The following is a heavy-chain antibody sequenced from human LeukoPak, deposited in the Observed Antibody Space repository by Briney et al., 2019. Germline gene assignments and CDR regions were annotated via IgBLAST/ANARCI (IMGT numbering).Heavy chain of an antibody. D-gene: IGHD3-16*01. J-gene: IGHJ4*02. CDR3: ARHIYDEIDY. Sequence: ASVKLSCKASGGTFSSYAISWVRQAPGQGLEWMGRVNPNSGDTNYAQKFQGRVTMTRDTSISTAYMELSRLKSDDTAVYYCARHIYDEIDYWGQGTLVTVSS. V-gene: IGHV1-2*06. CDR2: VNPNSGDT. CDR1: GGTFSSYA.